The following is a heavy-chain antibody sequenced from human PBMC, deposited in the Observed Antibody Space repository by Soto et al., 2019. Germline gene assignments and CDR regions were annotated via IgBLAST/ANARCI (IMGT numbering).Heavy chain of an antibody. CDR1: GGSISSGGYY. J-gene: IGHJ3*02. CDR2: IDYSGTT. D-gene: IGHD5-12*01. CDR3: ARDESATDAFDI. V-gene: IGHV4-31*03. Sequence: QVQLQESGPGLVKPSQTLSLTCTVSGGSISSGGYYWSWIRQNPGKGLEWIGYIDYSGTTNYNPSLKSRLTISVATSKNQFSLKLNSMTAADTAVYYCARDESATDAFDIWGQGTMVTVSS.